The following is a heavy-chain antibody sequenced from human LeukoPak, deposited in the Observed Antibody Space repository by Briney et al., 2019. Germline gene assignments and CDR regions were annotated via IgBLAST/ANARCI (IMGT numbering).Heavy chain of an antibody. D-gene: IGHD2-21*01. J-gene: IGHJ4*02. CDR1: GFTFRNYG. CDR3: ARGDTYFAY. Sequence: GGSLRLSCAASGFTFRNYGMHWVRQAPGKGLEWVTFIRYDGADEYYADSVKGRFTISRDDSKNTVFLQMNTLRVEDTAVYYCARGDTYFAYWGQGTLVTVSS. CDR2: IRYDGADE. V-gene: IGHV3-30*02.